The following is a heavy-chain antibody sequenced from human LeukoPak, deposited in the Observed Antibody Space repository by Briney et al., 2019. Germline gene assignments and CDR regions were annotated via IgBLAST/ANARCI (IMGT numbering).Heavy chain of an antibody. CDR1: GFTFSGYY. CDR2: ISSSGSTI. J-gene: IGHJ3*02. V-gene: IGHV3-11*01. CDR3: ARDIQRATDYYDSSGYYTPDAFDI. D-gene: IGHD3-22*01. Sequence: PGGSLRLSCAASGFTFSGYYMSWIRQAPGKGPEWVSYISSSGSTIYYADSVKGRFTISRDNAKNSLYLQMNSLRAEDTAVYYCARDIQRATDYYDSSGYYTPDAFDIWGQGTMVTVSS.